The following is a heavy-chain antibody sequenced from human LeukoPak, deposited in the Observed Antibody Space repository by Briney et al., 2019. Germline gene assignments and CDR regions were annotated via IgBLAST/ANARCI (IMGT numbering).Heavy chain of an antibody. Sequence: SETLSLTCTVSGGSISSCSWNWIRQPPGKGLEWIGYIYYSGSTNYNPSLKSRVTISVDPSKNQFSLTLSSVTAADTAVYYCARGYCTITSCYFDHWGQGTLVTVSA. D-gene: IGHD2-2*01. CDR2: IYYSGST. CDR3: ARGYCTITSCYFDH. CDR1: GGSISSCS. V-gene: IGHV4-59*08. J-gene: IGHJ4*02.